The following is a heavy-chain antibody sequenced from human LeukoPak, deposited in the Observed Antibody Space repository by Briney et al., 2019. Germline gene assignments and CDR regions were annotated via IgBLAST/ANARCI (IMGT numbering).Heavy chain of an antibody. CDR2: ISSSSSYI. J-gene: IGHJ6*02. D-gene: IGHD3-16*01. Sequence: TGGSLRLSCAASGFSVSSNYMNWVRQAPGKGLEWVSSISSSSSYIYYADSVKGRFTISRDNAKNSLYLQMNSLRAEDTAVYYCARDWGYYYYYGMDVWGQGTTVTVSS. V-gene: IGHV3-21*01. CDR3: ARDWGYYYYYGMDV. CDR1: GFSVSSNY.